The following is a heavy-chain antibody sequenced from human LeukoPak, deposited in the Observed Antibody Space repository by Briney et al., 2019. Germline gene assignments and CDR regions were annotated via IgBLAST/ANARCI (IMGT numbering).Heavy chain of an antibody. CDR3: ASRVVGARFDY. J-gene: IGHJ4*02. D-gene: IGHD1-26*01. CDR1: GFTFSNYE. V-gene: IGHV3-48*03. CDR2: ISSSGSVI. Sequence: PGGSLRLSCAASGFTFSNYEMNWVLQAPGKGLEWVSFISSSGSVIFYAGSVKGRFTISRDNAKSSLYLEMNSLRAEDTAIYYCASRVVGARFDYWGQGTLVTVSS.